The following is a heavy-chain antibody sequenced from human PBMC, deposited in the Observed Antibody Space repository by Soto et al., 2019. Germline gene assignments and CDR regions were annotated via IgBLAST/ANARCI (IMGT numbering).Heavy chain of an antibody. CDR1: GGAFSSSS. Sequence: QVQLVQSGAEVRKPWSSVKVSCKASGGAFSSSSINWVRQAPGQGLEWMGGIIPMFGTTNYAQKLQGRVTLTADESTRTAYMEMTDLRSEDTAVYYCAEGGGGYDTWGQGTLVTVST. J-gene: IGHJ5*02. CDR2: IIPMFGTT. CDR3: AEGGGGYDT. V-gene: IGHV1-69*01. D-gene: IGHD3-22*01.